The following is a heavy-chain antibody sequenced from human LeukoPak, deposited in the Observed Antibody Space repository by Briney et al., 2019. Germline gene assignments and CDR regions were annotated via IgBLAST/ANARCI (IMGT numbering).Heavy chain of an antibody. CDR3: AKLRGTGGIYYYYMDV. J-gene: IGHJ6*03. CDR1: GFSFSNYD. Sequence: QPGGSLRLSCAASGFSFSNYDMSWVRQAPGKGLDWILSISDSGSRTYYADSVKGRFTISRDNSKNTLDLQMNSLRPEDTAVYYCAKLRGTGGIYYYYMDVWGKGTTVTVSS. V-gene: IGHV3-23*01. D-gene: IGHD3-16*01. CDR2: ISDSGSRT.